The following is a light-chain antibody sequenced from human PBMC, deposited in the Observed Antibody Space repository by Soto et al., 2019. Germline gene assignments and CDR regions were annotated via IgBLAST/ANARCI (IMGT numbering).Light chain of an antibody. CDR3: QQYSKWPIT. Sequence: EIVMTQSPATLSVSPGESATLSCRASQSVNSNYLAWYQQHPGQPPRLLIYVISTRATGIPARFSGSGSGTEFSLTISSLQSEDFAVYYCQQYSKWPITFGQGTRLEI. J-gene: IGKJ5*01. CDR2: VIS. CDR1: QSVNSN. V-gene: IGKV3-15*01.